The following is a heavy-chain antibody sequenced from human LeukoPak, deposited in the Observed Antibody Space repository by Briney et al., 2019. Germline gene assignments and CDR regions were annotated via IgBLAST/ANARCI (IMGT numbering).Heavy chain of an antibody. CDR3: AREPSGEPYGGYDY. CDR2: INCNTGGT. Sequence: ASVKVSCKASGYIFTGNYMHWVRHAPGQGLEWMGWINCNTGGTNYAQRFQGRVTMTRDTSISTAYMELSRLTSDDTAMYYCAREPSGEPYGGYDYWGQGTLVTVSS. J-gene: IGHJ4*02. D-gene: IGHD5-12*01. CDR1: GYIFTGNY. V-gene: IGHV1-2*02.